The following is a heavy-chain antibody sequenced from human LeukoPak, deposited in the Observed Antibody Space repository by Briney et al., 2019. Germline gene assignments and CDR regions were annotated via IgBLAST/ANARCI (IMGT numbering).Heavy chain of an antibody. CDR2: ISYDGSNK. J-gene: IGHJ5*02. CDR3: ARPYIVGAPGPLNWFDP. D-gene: IGHD1-26*01. Sequence: GGSLRLSCAASGFTFSSYAMHWVRQAPGKGLEWVAVISYDGSNKYYADSVKGRFTISRDNSKNTLYLQMNSLRAEDTAVYYCARPYIVGAPGPLNWFDPWGQGTLVTVSS. CDR1: GFTFSSYA. V-gene: IGHV3-30-3*01.